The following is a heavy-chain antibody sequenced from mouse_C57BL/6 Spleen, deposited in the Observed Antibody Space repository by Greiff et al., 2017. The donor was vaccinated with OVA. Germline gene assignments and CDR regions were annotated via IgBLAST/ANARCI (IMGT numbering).Heavy chain of an antibody. J-gene: IGHJ2*01. Sequence: EVHLVESGGGLVKPGGSLKLSCAASGFTFSSYAMSWVRQTPEKRLEWVATISDGGSYTYYPDNVKGRFTISRDNAKNNLYLQMSHLKSEDTAMYYCARELLYYFDYWGQGTTLTVSS. CDR1: GFTFSSYA. CDR2: ISDGGSYT. V-gene: IGHV5-4*01. CDR3: ARELLYYFDY.